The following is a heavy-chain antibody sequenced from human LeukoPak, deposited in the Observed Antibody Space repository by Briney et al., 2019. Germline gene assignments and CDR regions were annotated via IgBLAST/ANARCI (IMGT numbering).Heavy chain of an antibody. D-gene: IGHD6-13*01. CDR3: AREQGYSSSWPYYYYYYMDV. CDR1: GYTFTSYG. Sequence: GASVKVSCKASGYTFTSYGISWVRQAPGQGLEWMGWISAYNGNTNYAQKLQGRVTMTTDTSTSTAYMELRSLRSDDTAVYYCAREQGYSSSWPYYYYYYMDVWGKGTTVTVSS. V-gene: IGHV1-18*01. CDR2: ISAYNGNT. J-gene: IGHJ6*03.